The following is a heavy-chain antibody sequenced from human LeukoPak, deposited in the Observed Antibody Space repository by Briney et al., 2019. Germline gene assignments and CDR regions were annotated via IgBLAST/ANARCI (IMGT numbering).Heavy chain of an antibody. CDR2: IYYSGST. CDR1: GGSISSYY. V-gene: IGHV4-59*12. CDR3: ASFTMVRGVIADRDY. D-gene: IGHD3-10*01. Sequence: SETLSLTCTVSGGSISSYYWSWIRQPPGKGLEWIGYIYYSGSTNYNPSLKSRVTISVDTSKNQFSLKLSSVTAADTAVYYCASFTMVRGVIADRDYWGQGTLVTVSS. J-gene: IGHJ4*02.